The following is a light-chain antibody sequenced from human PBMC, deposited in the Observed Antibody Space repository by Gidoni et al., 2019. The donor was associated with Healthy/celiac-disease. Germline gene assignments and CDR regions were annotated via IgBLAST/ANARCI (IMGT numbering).Light chain of an antibody. CDR2: GAS. Sequence: EIVLTQSPGTLPLSPGERATLSCRASQSVSSSCLAWYQQKPGQAPSLLIYGASTRATGIPDRFSGSGSGTDFTLTISRLEPEDFAVYYCQQYGSSPPITFGQGTRLEIK. V-gene: IGKV3-20*01. J-gene: IGKJ5*01. CDR1: QSVSSSC. CDR3: QQYGSSPPIT.